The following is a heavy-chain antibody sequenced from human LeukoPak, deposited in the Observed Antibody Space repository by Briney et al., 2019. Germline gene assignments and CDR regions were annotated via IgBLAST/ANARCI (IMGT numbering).Heavy chain of an antibody. Sequence: SETLSLTCTVSGGSISSYYWSWIRQPPGKGLEWIGEINHSGSTNYNPSLKSRVTISVDTSKNQFSLKLSSVTAADTAVYYCARGPFYSSPDYWGQGTLVIVSS. CDR2: INHSGST. J-gene: IGHJ4*02. CDR1: GGSISSYY. V-gene: IGHV4-34*01. D-gene: IGHD3-3*02. CDR3: ARGPFYSSPDY.